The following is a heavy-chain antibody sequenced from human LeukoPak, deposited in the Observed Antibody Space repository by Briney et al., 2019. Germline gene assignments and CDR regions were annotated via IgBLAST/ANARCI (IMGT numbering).Heavy chain of an antibody. CDR1: GFTFSSCS. CDR3: ARDLIGYQAAPDY. Sequence: GSLRLSCAASGFTFSSCSMNWVRQAPGKGLEWVSSISSSSSYIYYADSVKGRFTISRDNAKNSLYLQMNSLRAEDTAVYYCARDLIGYQAAPDYWGQGTLVTVSS. CDR2: ISSSSSYI. J-gene: IGHJ4*02. V-gene: IGHV3-21*01. D-gene: IGHD6-13*01.